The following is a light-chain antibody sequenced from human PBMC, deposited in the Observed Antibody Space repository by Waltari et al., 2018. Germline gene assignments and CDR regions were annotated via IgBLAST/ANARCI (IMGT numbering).Light chain of an antibody. Sequence: QSALSQPASVSGSPGQSITISCTGTSSDVGAYKYVSWYQHHPGRAPKLILFDVSELPSGISNHFSGSKSGNTASLTISGLQTEDEADYCCSSYTSTTTLVFGGGTKVTVL. CDR2: DVS. CDR3: SSYTSTTTLV. J-gene: IGLJ2*01. V-gene: IGLV2-14*03. CDR1: SSDVGAYKY.